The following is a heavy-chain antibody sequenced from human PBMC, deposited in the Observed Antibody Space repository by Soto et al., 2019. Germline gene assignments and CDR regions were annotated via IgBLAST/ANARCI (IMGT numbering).Heavy chain of an antibody. CDR2: FDPEDGET. J-gene: IGHJ3*02. D-gene: IGHD6-13*01. CDR3: ATAPRDSSSWYLDAFDI. V-gene: IGHV1-24*01. Sequence: ASVEVSCTVSGYTLSEFSRHWVRQAPGKRLEWMGGFDPEDGETIYAQKFQGRVTMTEDTSTDTAYMELSSLRSEDTAVYYCATAPRDSSSWYLDAFDIWGQGTMVTVSS. CDR1: GYTLSEFS.